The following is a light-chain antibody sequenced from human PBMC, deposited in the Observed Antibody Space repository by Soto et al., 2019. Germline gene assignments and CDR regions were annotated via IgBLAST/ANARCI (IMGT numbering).Light chain of an antibody. Sequence: IVLTQSPATLSLSPGERATLSCRASQSVSSYLAWYQQKPGQAPRLLIYDASNRATGIPTRFSGSGSGTDFTLTISRLEPEDFAVYYCQQSSNWPPYTFGQGTTLQIK. CDR3: QQSSNWPPYT. J-gene: IGKJ2*01. CDR2: DAS. V-gene: IGKV3-11*01. CDR1: QSVSSY.